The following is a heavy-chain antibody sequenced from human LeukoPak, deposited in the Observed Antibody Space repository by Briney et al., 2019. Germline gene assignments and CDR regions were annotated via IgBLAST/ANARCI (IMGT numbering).Heavy chain of an antibody. CDR1: GFTFSSYA. V-gene: IGHV3-30-3*01. CDR3: ARDAVAGLATRGWYFDL. D-gene: IGHD5-12*01. CDR2: ISYDGSNK. Sequence: GGSLRLSCAASGFTFSSYAMHWVRQAPGKGLEWVAVISYDGSNKYYADSVKGRFTISRDNSKNTLYLQMNSLSAEDAAVYYCARDAVAGLATRGWYFDLWGRSTLVTVSS. J-gene: IGHJ2*01.